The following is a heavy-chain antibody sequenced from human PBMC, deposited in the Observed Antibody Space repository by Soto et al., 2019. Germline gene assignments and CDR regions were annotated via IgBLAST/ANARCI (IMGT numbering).Heavy chain of an antibody. J-gene: IGHJ6*02. Sequence: QVQLVQSGAEVKKPGASVKVSCKVSGYILTKLSMHWVRQAPGKGLEWMGGFDPEDGEKVYAQKFQGRVTMTEDRCTDSAFLELSNLISEDTAVYYCATSSPANYYYGVDVWGQGTTVTVS. V-gene: IGHV1-24*01. CDR1: GYILTKLS. CDR2: FDPEDGEK. D-gene: IGHD2-2*01. CDR3: ATSSPANYYYGVDV.